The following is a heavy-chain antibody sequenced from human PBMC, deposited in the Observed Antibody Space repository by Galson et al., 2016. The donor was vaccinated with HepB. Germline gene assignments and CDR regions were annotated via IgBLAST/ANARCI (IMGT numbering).Heavy chain of an antibody. CDR3: ARKQPLDWFGELPRRHFDN. CDR1: GFTFSSYA. D-gene: IGHD3-10*01. Sequence: SLRLSCAASGFTFSSYAMSWVRQAPGKGLEWVSSISGRGDSPYAAASLRRRFAISRDNSKNTLFLQVNSLRAEETAVYYCARKQPLDWFGELPRRHFDNWGRIPGHRLL. CDR2: ISGRGDSP. V-gene: IGHV3-23*01. J-gene: IGHJ4*01.